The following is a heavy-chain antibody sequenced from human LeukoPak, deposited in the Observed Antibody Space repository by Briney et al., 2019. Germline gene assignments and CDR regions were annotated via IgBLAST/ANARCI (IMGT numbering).Heavy chain of an antibody. J-gene: IGHJ3*02. Sequence: GGSLRLSCAASGFTLDDYAMHWVRQAPGKGLEWVSGISWNSGSIVYADSVKGRFTISRDNAKNSLYRQMNSLRAEDTALYYCAKDASLNAFDIWGQGTMVTVSS. CDR1: GFTLDDYA. CDR3: AKDASLNAFDI. CDR2: ISWNSGSI. V-gene: IGHV3-9*01.